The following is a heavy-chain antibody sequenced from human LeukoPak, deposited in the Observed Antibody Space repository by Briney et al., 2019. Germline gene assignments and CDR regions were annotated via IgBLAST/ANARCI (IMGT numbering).Heavy chain of an antibody. V-gene: IGHV4-34*01. J-gene: IGHJ3*02. D-gene: IGHD6-6*01. CDR3: ARDLGAIAAWAFDI. CDR1: GGSFSGYY. CDR2: INHSGST. Sequence: SETLSLTCAVYGGSFSGYYWSWIRQPPGKGLEWIGEINHSGSTNHNPSLKSRVTISVDTSKNQFSLKLSSVTAADTAVYYCARDLGAIAAWAFDIWGQGTMVTVSS.